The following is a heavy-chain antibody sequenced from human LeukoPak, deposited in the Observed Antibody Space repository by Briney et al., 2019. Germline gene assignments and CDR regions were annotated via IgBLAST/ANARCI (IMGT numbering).Heavy chain of an antibody. J-gene: IGHJ4*02. V-gene: IGHV1-2*02. CDR2: INCINGAT. CDR1: GYTFIDYY. CDR3: ARVNRGSLDY. Sequence: GASVKVSCKASGYTFIDYYIHWVRQVPGQGLEWVGWINCINGATDYAQKFQGRVTMTRDSPTSTAYMDLSSLRSDDTAVYYCARVNRGSLDYWGQGALVTVSS. D-gene: IGHD7-27*01.